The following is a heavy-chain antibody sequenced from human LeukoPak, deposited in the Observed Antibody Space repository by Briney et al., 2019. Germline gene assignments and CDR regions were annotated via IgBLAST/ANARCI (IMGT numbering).Heavy chain of an antibody. J-gene: IGHJ4*02. Sequence: ASVKVSCKASGYTFTSYGISWVRQAPGQGLEWMGWISAYNGNTNYAQKLQGRVTRTTDTSTSTAYMELRSLRSDDTAVYYCARDGPYYYDSRASGDYWGQGTLVTVSS. V-gene: IGHV1-18*01. CDR1: GYTFTSYG. D-gene: IGHD3-22*01. CDR2: ISAYNGNT. CDR3: ARDGPYYYDSRASGDY.